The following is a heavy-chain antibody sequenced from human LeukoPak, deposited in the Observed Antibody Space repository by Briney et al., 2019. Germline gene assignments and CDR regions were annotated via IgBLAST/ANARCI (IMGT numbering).Heavy chain of an antibody. D-gene: IGHD2-2*01. CDR3: ARDPTHLPAAAGTYYFDY. Sequence: SETLSLTCTVSGGSISSSSYYWGWIRQPPGKGLEWIGSIYYSGSTYYNPSLKSRVTISVDTSKNQFSLKLSSVTAADTAVYYCARDPTHLPAAAGTYYFDYRGQGTLVTVSS. CDR1: GGSISSSSYY. CDR2: IYYSGST. V-gene: IGHV4-39*07. J-gene: IGHJ4*02.